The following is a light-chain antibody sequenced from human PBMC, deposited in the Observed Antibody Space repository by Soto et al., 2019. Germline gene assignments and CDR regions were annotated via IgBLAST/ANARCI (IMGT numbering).Light chain of an antibody. CDR3: QQSYGTPLT. CDR2: AAS. V-gene: IGKV1-39*01. CDR1: QSISSY. J-gene: IGKJ4*01. Sequence: DIQMTQSPSSLSTSVGDRVTITCRASQSISSYLNWYQQKPGKAPKVLIYAASSLQSGVPSRFSGSGSGTDFTLTISSLQPEDFATYYCQQSYGTPLTFGGGTKVDIK.